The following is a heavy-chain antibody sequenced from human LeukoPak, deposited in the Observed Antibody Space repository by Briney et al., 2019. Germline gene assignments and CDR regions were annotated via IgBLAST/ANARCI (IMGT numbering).Heavy chain of an antibody. D-gene: IGHD6-6*01. V-gene: IGHV3-48*01. J-gene: IGHJ4*02. Sequence: SGGSLRLSCAASGFTFSSYSMNWVRQAPGKGLEWVSYISSSSSTIYYADSVKGRFTISRDNAKNSLYLQMNSLRAEDTAVYYCASITHRSSVSEFDYWGQGTLVTVSS. CDR2: ISSSSSTI. CDR1: GFTFSSYS. CDR3: ASITHRSSVSEFDY.